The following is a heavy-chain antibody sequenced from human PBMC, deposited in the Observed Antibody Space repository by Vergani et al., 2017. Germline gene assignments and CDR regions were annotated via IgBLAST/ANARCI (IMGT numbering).Heavy chain of an antibody. V-gene: IGHV3-23*04. CDR3: ARDRVDIVATTTYYYYYYGMDV. J-gene: IGHJ6*02. D-gene: IGHD5-12*01. CDR1: GFTFSNYA. Sequence: VQLVESGGGLVKPGGSLRLSCAASGFTFSNYAMNWVRQAPGKGLEWVSGISGSGVSAYYTDSVKGRFTISRDNSKNMLFLQMNSLRAEDTAVYYCARDRVDIVATTTYYYYYYGMDVWGQGTTVTVSS. CDR2: ISGSGVSA.